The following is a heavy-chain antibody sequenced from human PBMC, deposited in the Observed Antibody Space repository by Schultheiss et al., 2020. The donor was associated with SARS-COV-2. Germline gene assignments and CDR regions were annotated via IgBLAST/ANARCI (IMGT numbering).Heavy chain of an antibody. CDR2: IYYSGST. CDR3: ARDRCGGDWLFDY. CDR1: GGSISSYY. D-gene: IGHD2-21*02. J-gene: IGHJ4*02. V-gene: IGHV4-59*01. Sequence: SETLSLTCTVSGGSISSYYWSWIRQPPGKGLEWIGYIYYSGSTNYNPSLKSRVTISVDTSKNQFSLKLSSVTAADTAVYYCARDRCGGDWLFDYWGQGTLVTVSS.